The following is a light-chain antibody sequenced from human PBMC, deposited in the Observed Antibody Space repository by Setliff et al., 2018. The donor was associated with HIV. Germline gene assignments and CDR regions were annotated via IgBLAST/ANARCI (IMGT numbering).Light chain of an antibody. V-gene: IGLV1-51*01. CDR2: DND. CDR3: GTWDSRLSAVL. Sequence: QSVLTQPPSVSAAPGQKVTISCSGSSSNIGNNYVSWYQVPPGTVPKLLIFDNDKRPSGIPDRFSGSKSGTSATLGITGLQTGDEADYYCGTWDSRLSAVLFGGGTKVTVL. J-gene: IGLJ2*01. CDR1: SSNIGNNY.